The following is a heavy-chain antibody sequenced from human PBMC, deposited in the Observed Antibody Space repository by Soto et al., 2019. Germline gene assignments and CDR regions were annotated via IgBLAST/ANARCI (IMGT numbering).Heavy chain of an antibody. J-gene: IGHJ4*02. Sequence: EVQLVESGGGLVQPGGSLRLSCEASGFTFSGYSMSWVRQAPGKGLEWVANIKQDGSEKYYVDSVKGRFTISRDNAKNSLYLQMNSLRADDTAVYYCARQRGCDYWGQGTLVTVSS. D-gene: IGHD1-1*01. CDR1: GFTFSGYS. V-gene: IGHV3-7*01. CDR3: ARQRGCDY. CDR2: IKQDGSEK.